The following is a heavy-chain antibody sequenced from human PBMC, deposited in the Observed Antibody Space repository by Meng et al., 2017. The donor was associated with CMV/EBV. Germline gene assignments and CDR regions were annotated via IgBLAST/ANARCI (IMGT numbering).Heavy chain of an antibody. V-gene: IGHV3-23*01. CDR3: AKDLISTYYYDSSCSY. J-gene: IGHJ4*02. CDR2: ISGSGGST. D-gene: IGHD3-22*01. Sequence: GGSLRLSCAASGFTFSSYAMSWVRQAPGKGLEWVSAISGSGGSTYYADSVKGRFTISRDNSKNTLYLQMNSLRAEDTAVYYCAKDLISTYYYDSSCSYWGQGTLVTVSS. CDR1: GFTFSSYA.